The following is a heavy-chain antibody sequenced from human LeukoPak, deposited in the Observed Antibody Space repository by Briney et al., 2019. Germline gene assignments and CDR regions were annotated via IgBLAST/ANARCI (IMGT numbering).Heavy chain of an antibody. V-gene: IGHV3-30*03. CDR2: ISYDGSNK. D-gene: IGHD3-10*01. J-gene: IGHJ4*02. CDR3: ATLRYGSGSYYADY. CDR1: GFTFSDYY. Sequence: GGSLRLSCAASGFTFSDYYMSWIRQAPGKGLEWVSIISYDGSNKYYADSVKGRFTISRDNSQSTLYLQMNNLRTEDTAIYFCATLRYGSGSYYADYWGQGTQVTVSS.